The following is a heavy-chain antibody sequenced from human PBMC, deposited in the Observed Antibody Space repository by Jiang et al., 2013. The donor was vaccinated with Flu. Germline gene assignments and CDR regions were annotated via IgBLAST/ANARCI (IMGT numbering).Heavy chain of an antibody. J-gene: IGHJ4*02. V-gene: IGHV3-30*02. CDR3: TKAGGVAAIPSEY. Sequence: VQLLESGGGVVQPGGSLRLSCAASGSTFSSQDMHWVRQTPGKGLEWVAFIRYDGSNKHYAESVKGRFTISRDNSKNTLYLQMNSLRGEDTAVYYCTKAGGVAAIPSEYWGQGTLVTVSS. CDR2: IRYDGSNK. CDR1: GSTFSSQD. D-gene: IGHD2-21*02.